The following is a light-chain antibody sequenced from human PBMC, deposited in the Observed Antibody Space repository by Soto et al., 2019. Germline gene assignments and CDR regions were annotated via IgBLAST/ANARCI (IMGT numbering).Light chain of an antibody. CDR3: QHCHNWPPYT. CDR1: QSVSSN. V-gene: IGKV3-15*01. Sequence: EVVMTQSPATLSVSPGERATLSCRASQSVSSNLVWYQQKPGQAPRLLIYGASTRATGIPARFSGSGSGTEFTLTINSLQSEDFAVYYRQHCHNWPPYTFGQGTKLEIK. J-gene: IGKJ2*01. CDR2: GAS.